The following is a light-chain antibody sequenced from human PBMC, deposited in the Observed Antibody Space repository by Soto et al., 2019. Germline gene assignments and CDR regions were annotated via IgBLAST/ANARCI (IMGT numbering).Light chain of an antibody. CDR1: QTISSW. CDR3: QHYNSYSEA. J-gene: IGKJ1*01. V-gene: IGKV1-5*03. CDR2: KAS. Sequence: DIQMTQSPSTLSGSVGDRVTITCVASQTISSWLAWYQQKPGKAPKLLIYKASTLKSGVPSRFSGSGSGTEFTLTISSLQHDDFATYYCQHYNSYSEAFGQGTKVDIK.